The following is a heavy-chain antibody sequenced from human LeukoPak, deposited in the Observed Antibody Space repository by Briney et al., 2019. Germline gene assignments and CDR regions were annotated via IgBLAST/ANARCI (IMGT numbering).Heavy chain of an antibody. Sequence: PGGSLRLSCAASGSTFSSYWMSWVRQAPGKGLEWVANIKQDGSEKYYVDSVKGRFTISRDNAKNSLYLQMNSLRAEDTAVYYCARDRTTWGWSGYISDNYYYYYGMDVWGQGTTVTVSS. V-gene: IGHV3-7*01. D-gene: IGHD3-3*01. J-gene: IGHJ6*02. CDR1: GSTFSSYW. CDR2: IKQDGSEK. CDR3: ARDRTTWGWSGYISDNYYYYYGMDV.